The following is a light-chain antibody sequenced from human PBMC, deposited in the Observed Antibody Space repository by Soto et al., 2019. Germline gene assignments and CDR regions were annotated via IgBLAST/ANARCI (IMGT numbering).Light chain of an antibody. J-gene: IGLJ3*02. CDR2: DVS. V-gene: IGLV2-14*01. Sequence: QSALTQPASVSGSRGQSITISCTGTTSDVGYYDYASCYQQHPGKAPKLMIYDVSTRPSGVSNRFSGSKSGNTASLTISGLQADDEADYYCSSYTSSSTLVVFGGGTKLTVL. CDR1: TSDVGYYDY. CDR3: SSYTSSSTLVV.